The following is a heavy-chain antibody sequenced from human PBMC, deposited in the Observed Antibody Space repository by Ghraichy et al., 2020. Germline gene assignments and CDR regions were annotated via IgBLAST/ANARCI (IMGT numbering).Heavy chain of an antibody. CDR1: GFTFSSYA. D-gene: IGHD2-21*02. CDR3: AKEPPTLYCGGDCYSRSRSYYIAY. CDR2: ISCSGGST. J-gene: IGHJ4*02. Sequence: GGSLRLSCAASGFTFSSYAMSWVRQAPGKGLEWVSAISCSGGSTYYADSVKGRFTISRDNSKNTLYLQMNSLRAEDTAVYYCAKEPPTLYCGGDCYSRSRSYYIAYWGQGTLVTVFS. V-gene: IGHV3-23*01.